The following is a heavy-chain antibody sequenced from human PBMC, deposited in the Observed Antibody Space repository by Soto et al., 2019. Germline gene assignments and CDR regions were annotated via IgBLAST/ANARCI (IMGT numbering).Heavy chain of an antibody. Sequence: QVQLVQSGAEVKKPGASVKVSCKASGYTFTGYYMHWVRQAPGQGLEWMGWINPNSGGTNYAQKFQGWVTMTRDTSVSTAYMELSRLRSDDTAVYYCARADYGGSWYFDLWGRGTLVTVSS. D-gene: IGHD4-17*01. J-gene: IGHJ2*01. CDR2: INPNSGGT. V-gene: IGHV1-2*04. CDR3: ARADYGGSWYFDL. CDR1: GYTFTGYY.